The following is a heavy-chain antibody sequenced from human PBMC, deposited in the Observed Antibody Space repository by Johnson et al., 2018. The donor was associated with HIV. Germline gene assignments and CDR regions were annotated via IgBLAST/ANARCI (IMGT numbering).Heavy chain of an antibody. Sequence: QVQLVESGGGVVQPGGSLRLSCAASGFTFSSYGMHWVRQAPGKGLEWVAFIYYDGIKKYYADSVRGRLTISRDNSKNTVYLQMSSLRAEDTAVYYCARAGAGWNYDSSAADAFDIWGQGTMVTVSS. CDR3: ARAGAGWNYDSSAADAFDI. CDR2: IYYDGIKK. D-gene: IGHD3-22*01. J-gene: IGHJ3*02. CDR1: GFTFSSYG. V-gene: IGHV3-33*01.